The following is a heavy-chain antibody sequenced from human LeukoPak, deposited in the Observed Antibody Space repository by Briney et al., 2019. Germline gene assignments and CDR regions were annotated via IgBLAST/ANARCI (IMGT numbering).Heavy chain of an antibody. D-gene: IGHD2-2*01. CDR3: ATYSSRNAREFQS. CDR2: ISGSGRTI. CDR1: GFTFTDYY. Sequence: GGSLRLSCAASGFTFTDYYMSWFRQAPGKGLEWLSHISGSGRTIYYADSVKGRFTISRDNAKNSLYLQMNSLRAEDTAVYYCATYSSRNAREFQSWGQGTLVTVSS. J-gene: IGHJ1*01. V-gene: IGHV3-11*04.